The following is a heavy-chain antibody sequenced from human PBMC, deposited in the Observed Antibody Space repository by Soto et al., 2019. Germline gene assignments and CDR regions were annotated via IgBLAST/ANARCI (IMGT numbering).Heavy chain of an antibody. J-gene: IGHJ4*02. V-gene: IGHV3-30-3*01. CDR3: ARDLLQQTFDY. CDR2: ISYDGSNQ. Sequence: QVQLVESGGGVVQPGRSLRLSCAASGFTFSSYAMHWVRQAPGKGLEWVAVISYDGSNQYYADSVKGRFTISRDNSKNTLYLQMNSLRAEDTAVYYGARDLLQQTFDYWGQGTLVTVSS. CDR1: GFTFSSYA. D-gene: IGHD6-13*01.